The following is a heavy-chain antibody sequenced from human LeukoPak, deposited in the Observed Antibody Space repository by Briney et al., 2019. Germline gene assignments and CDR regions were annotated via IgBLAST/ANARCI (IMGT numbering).Heavy chain of an antibody. D-gene: IGHD4-17*01. V-gene: IGHV1-2*02. CDR3: ARDTITVTTPYFDY. CDR1: GYTFTGYY. CDR2: INSDSGGT. J-gene: IGHJ4*02. Sequence: ASVKVSCKASGYTFTGYYIDWVRQAPGQGLEWMGWINSDSGGTNYAQKFQGRVTMTRDTSTSTAYMELSSLRSDDTAFYYCARDTITVTTPYFDYWGQGTLVTVSS.